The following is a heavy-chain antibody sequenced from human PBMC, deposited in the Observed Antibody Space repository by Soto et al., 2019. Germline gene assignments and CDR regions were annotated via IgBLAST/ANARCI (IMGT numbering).Heavy chain of an antibody. CDR2: IYYLGNT. CDR1: GYSVSSSSYY. CDR3: ARDTTYNDGIDF. Sequence: PSETLSLTCTVSGYSVSSSSYYWSWIRQPPGKGLEWIGYIYYLGNTNYNPSLRSRVAISIDTSKNQFSLRLNSVTAADTAVYYCARDTTYNDGIDFWGQGTLVTVSS. V-gene: IGHV4-61*01. D-gene: IGHD1-1*01. J-gene: IGHJ4*02.